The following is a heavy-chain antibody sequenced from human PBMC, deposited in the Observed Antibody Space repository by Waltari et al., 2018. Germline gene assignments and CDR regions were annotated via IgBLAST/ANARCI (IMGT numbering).Heavy chain of an antibody. V-gene: IGHV3-33*06. Sequence: QVQLVESGGGVVQPGRSLRLSCAASGFTFSSYGMHWVRQAPGKGLEWVAVIGYDGSNKYYADSVKGRFTISRDNSKNTRYLQMNSLRAEDTAVYYCAKEPTTVVMGWFDPWGQGTLVTVSS. CDR3: AKEPTTVVMGWFDP. CDR2: IGYDGSNK. J-gene: IGHJ5*02. CDR1: GFTFSSYG. D-gene: IGHD4-17*01.